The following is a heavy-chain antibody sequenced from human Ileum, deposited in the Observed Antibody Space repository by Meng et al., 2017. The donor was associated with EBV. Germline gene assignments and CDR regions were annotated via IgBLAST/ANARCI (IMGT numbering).Heavy chain of an antibody. J-gene: IGHJ4*02. CDR2: IYPTGPT. V-gene: IGHV4-4*02. CDR3: VRGGTYYLSY. Sequence: QWPLQESGPALVKPSASLALTCAFTGGSFSRDCWWSWVRQAPRKGLEWIGEIYPTGPTYYNPSPKGRVSISIDKSKNQLSLKLNSVTAADTAVYYCVRGGTYYLSYWGQGSLVTVSS. CDR1: GGSFSRDCW. D-gene: IGHD1-26*01.